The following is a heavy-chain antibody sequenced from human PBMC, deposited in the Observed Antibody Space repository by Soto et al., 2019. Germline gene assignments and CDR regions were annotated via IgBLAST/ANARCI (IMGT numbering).Heavy chain of an antibody. CDR3: ARAEIETPTT. V-gene: IGHV3-66*01. Sequence: EVPRVDSGGGSVQPGGSLRVSCAAGGFIVSANYMSRVRQAPGKGLEWVSVIFPDGKTLYADSVKGRFTISRDNSKNTVYLQMNSLIVEDTAVYYCARAEIETPTTRGQGTLVTVSS. D-gene: IGHD5-12*01. CDR1: GFIVSANY. J-gene: IGHJ4*02. CDR2: IFPDGKT.